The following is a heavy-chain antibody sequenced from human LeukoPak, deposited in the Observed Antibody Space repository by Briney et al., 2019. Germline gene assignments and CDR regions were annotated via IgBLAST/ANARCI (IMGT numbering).Heavy chain of an antibody. CDR2: ISGSGGST. J-gene: IGHJ4*02. Sequence: GGSLRLSCAASGFTFSSYAMSWVRQAPGKGLEWVSAISGSGGSTYYADSVKGRFTISRDNSKKTLYLQMNSLRAEDTAVYYCAKDLILFFTYYHGSGRDDYWGQGTLVTVSS. D-gene: IGHD3-10*01. CDR3: AKDLILFFTYYHGSGRDDY. CDR1: GFTFSSYA. V-gene: IGHV3-23*01.